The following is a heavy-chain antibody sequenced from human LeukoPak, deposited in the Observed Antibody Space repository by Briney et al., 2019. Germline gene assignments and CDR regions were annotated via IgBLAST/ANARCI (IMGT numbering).Heavy chain of an antibody. CDR2: INPNSGGT. J-gene: IGHJ3*02. V-gene: IGHV1-2*02. Sequence: GASVKVSRKASGYTFTGYYMHWVRQAPGQGLEWMGWINPNSGGTNYAQKFQGRVTMTRDTSISTAYMELSRLRSDDTAVYYCARGPYYDFWSGYSNDAFDIWGQGTMVTVSS. CDR3: ARGPYYDFWSGYSNDAFDI. CDR1: GYTFTGYY. D-gene: IGHD3-3*01.